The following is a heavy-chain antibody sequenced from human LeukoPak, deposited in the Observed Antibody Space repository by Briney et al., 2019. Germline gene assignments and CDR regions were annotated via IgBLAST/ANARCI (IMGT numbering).Heavy chain of an antibody. D-gene: IGHD4-17*01. CDR1: GGSFSGYY. Sequence: PSETLSLTCAVYGGSFSGYYWSWIRQPPGKGLEWIGEINHSGSTNYNPSLKSRVTISVDTSKNQFSLKLSSVTAADTAVYYCARVNVDYGPSALDIWGQGTMVTVSS. CDR2: INHSGST. V-gene: IGHV4-34*01. J-gene: IGHJ3*02. CDR3: ARVNVDYGPSALDI.